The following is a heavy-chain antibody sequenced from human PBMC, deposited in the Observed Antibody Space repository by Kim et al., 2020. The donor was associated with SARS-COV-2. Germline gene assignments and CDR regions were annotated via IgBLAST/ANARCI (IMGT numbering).Heavy chain of an antibody. Sequence: SETLSLICAVSGVSMTSSNWWSWVRQTPGKGLEWIGEISPSGSTDYNPSLKSRVTISVDKSKNQFSLNLSSVTAADTAVYYCARAVSSAWTLRDWFDPWGRGTLVTVSS. CDR2: ISPSGST. V-gene: IGHV4-4*02. D-gene: IGHD6-25*01. J-gene: IGHJ5*02. CDR1: GVSMTSSNW. CDR3: ARAVSSAWTLRDWFDP.